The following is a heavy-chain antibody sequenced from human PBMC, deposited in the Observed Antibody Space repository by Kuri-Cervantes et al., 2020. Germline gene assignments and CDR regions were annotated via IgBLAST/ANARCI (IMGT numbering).Heavy chain of an antibody. V-gene: IGHV3-66*01. CDR3: AKDVHYYDMPGLNYYYYYGMDV. Sequence: GESLKISCAASGFTVSSNYMSWVRQAPGKGLEWVSVICSGGSTYYADSVKGRFIISRDYSKNTLYLQMNSLRAEDTAVYYCAKDVHYYDMPGLNYYYYYGMDVWGQETTVTVSS. CDR1: GFTVSSNY. D-gene: IGHD3-22*01. CDR2: ICSGGST. J-gene: IGHJ6*02.